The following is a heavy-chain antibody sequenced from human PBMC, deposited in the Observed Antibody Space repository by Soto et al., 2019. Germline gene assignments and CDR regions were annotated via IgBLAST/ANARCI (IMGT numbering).Heavy chain of an antibody. V-gene: IGHV4-31*03. D-gene: IGHD3-10*01. CDR3: ARDHRFGELTWFDP. Sequence: PSETLSLTCTVSGGFISRGGYYSSWIRQHPGKGLEWIGYIYYSGSTYYNPSLKSRVTISVDTSKNQFSLKLSSVTAADTAVYYCARDHRFGELTWFDPWGQGTLVTVSS. CDR2: IYYSGST. J-gene: IGHJ5*02. CDR1: GGFISRGGYY.